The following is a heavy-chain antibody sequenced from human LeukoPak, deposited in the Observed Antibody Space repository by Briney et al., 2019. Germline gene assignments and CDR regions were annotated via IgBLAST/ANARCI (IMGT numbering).Heavy chain of an antibody. CDR1: GFTFSSYS. CDR3: ASSPVTGRDY. Sequence: GGSLRLSCAASGFTFSSYSMNWVRQAPGKGLEWVSSISSSSSYINYADSVKGRFTISRDNAKNSLYLQMNSLRAEDTAVYYCASSPVTGRDYWGQGTLVTVSS. CDR2: ISSSSSYI. J-gene: IGHJ4*02. D-gene: IGHD2-21*02. V-gene: IGHV3-21*01.